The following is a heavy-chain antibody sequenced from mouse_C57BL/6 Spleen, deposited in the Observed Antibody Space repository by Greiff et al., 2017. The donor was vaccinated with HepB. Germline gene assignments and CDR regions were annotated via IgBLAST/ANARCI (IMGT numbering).Heavy chain of an antibody. CDR3: ARRDDGDYYAMDY. D-gene: IGHD2-12*01. CDR1: GYAFSSSW. J-gene: IGHJ4*01. Sequence: QVQLKQSGPELVKPGASVKISCKASGYAFSSSWMNWVKQRPGKGLEWIGRIYPGDGDTNYNGKFKGKATLTADKSSSTAYMQLSSLTSEDSAVYFCARRDDGDYYAMDYWGQGTSVTVSS. CDR2: IYPGDGDT. V-gene: IGHV1-82*01.